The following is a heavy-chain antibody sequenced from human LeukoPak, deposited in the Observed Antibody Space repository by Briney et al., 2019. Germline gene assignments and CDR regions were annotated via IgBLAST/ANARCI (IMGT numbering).Heavy chain of an antibody. CDR1: GFTFSSYS. V-gene: IGHV3-21*01. CDR3: ARKDSGSYHNWFDP. J-gene: IGHJ5*02. CDR2: ISSSSSYI. Sequence: PGGSLRLSCAASGFTFSSYSMNWVRQAPGKGLEWVSSISSSSSYIYYADSVKSRFTISRDNAKNSLYLQMNSLRAEDTAVYYCARKDSGSYHNWFDPWGQGTLVTVSS. D-gene: IGHD1-26*01.